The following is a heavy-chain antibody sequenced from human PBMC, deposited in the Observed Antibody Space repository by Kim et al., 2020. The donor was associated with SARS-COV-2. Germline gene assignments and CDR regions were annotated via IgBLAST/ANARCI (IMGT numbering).Heavy chain of an antibody. Sequence: NYNPSRKSRVTRSVDTSKNQFSLKLSSVTAADTAVYYCASINYGDYAFDIWGQGTMVTVSS. CDR3: ASINYGDYAFDI. J-gene: IGHJ3*02. D-gene: IGHD4-17*01. V-gene: IGHV4-34*01.